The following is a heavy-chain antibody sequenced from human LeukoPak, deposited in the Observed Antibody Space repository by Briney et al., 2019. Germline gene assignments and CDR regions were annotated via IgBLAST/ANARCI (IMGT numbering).Heavy chain of an antibody. CDR2: ISGSSGST. V-gene: IGHV3-23*01. J-gene: IGHJ4*02. Sequence: GGSLRLSCAASGVTLSTYAMSWVRQAPGKGLEWVSGISGSSGSTYYADSVKDRFTISRDNSKNTLYVQMNSLRADDTAVYYCAKNGGYSSDAIDYWGQGTLVTVSS. D-gene: IGHD5-18*01. CDR1: GVTLSTYA. CDR3: AKNGGYSSDAIDY.